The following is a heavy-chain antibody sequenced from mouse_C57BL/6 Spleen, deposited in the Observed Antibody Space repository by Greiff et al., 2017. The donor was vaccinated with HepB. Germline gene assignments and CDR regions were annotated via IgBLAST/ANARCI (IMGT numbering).Heavy chain of an antibody. D-gene: IGHD2-2*01. CDR2: ISDGGSYT. CDR3: ARGGDYGYDDFDY. J-gene: IGHJ2*01. Sequence: EVKLQESGGGLVKPGGSLKLSCAASGFTFSSYAMSWVRQTPEKRLEWVATISDGGSYTYYPDNVKGRFTIARDNAKNNLYLQMSHLKSEDTAMYYCARGGDYGYDDFDYWGQGTTLTVSS. CDR1: GFTFSSYA. V-gene: IGHV5-4*03.